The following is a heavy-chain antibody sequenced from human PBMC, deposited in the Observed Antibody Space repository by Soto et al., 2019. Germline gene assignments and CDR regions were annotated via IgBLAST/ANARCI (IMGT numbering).Heavy chain of an antibody. J-gene: IGHJ4*02. Sequence: QVQLVQSGAEVKKPGSSVRVSCKASGGTLNSYTISWVRQAPGQGLEWMGGIIPVFGTTDYAQKFQGRVTITADQSTGTAYLDLFSLRSEDTAIYHFPISNSYGRGDFWCQGTLVSVSS. CDR3: PISNSYGRGDF. CDR1: GGTLNSYT. CDR2: IIPVFGTT. D-gene: IGHD4-17*01. V-gene: IGHV1-69*01.